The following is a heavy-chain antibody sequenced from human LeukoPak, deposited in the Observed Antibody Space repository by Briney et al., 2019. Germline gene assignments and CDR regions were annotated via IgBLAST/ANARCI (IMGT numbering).Heavy chain of an antibody. CDR1: GYTLTSYG. D-gene: IGHD4-23*01. Sequence: ASVKVSCKASGYTLTSYGISWVRQAPGQGLEWMGWISAYNGNTNYAQKFQGRVTMTEDTSTDTAYMELSSLRSEDTAVYYCATSAAGDYGGVPQYYYYYYGMDVWGQGTTVTVSS. J-gene: IGHJ6*02. CDR3: ATSAAGDYGGVPQYYYYYYGMDV. V-gene: IGHV1-18*01. CDR2: ISAYNGNT.